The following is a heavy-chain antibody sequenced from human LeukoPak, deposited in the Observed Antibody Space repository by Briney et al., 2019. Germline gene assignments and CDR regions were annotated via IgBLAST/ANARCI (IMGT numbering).Heavy chain of an antibody. Sequence: PSETLSLTCTVSGGSISSYYWSWIRQPPGKGLEWIGYIYYSGSTNYNPSLKSRVTISVDTSKNQFSLRLSSVTAADTAVYYCAGGLDRRWEVLGYWGQGTLVTVSS. J-gene: IGHJ4*02. D-gene: IGHD1-26*01. CDR1: GGSISSYY. CDR3: AGGLDRRWEVLGY. CDR2: IYYSGST. V-gene: IGHV4-59*01.